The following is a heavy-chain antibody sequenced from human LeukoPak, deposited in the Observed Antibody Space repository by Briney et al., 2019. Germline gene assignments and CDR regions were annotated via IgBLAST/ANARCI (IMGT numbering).Heavy chain of an antibody. J-gene: IGHJ3*02. CDR3: ARIRDGYNDAYDI. CDR1: GYTFTKSY. D-gene: IGHD5-24*01. CDR2: INPGGDNT. V-gene: IGHV1-46*01. Sequence: ASVKVSCKASGYTFTKSYIHWVRQAPGQRLGWMGLINPGGDNTNYAQNFQGRVTMTSDTSARTVYMELSSLRSEDTAIYYCARIRDGYNDAYDIWGQGTVVTAPS.